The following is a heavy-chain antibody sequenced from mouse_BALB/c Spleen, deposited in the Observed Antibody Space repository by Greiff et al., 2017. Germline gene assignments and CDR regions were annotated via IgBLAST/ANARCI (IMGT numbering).Heavy chain of an antibody. D-gene: IGHD3-2*02. CDR3: ARSRLPYAMDY. J-gene: IGHJ4*01. CDR1: GYTFTSYW. CDR2: FNPSNGRT. V-gene: IGHV1S81*02. Sequence: QVQLQQPGAELVKPGASVKLSCKASGYTFTSYWMHWVKQRPGQGLEWIGEFNPSNGRTNYNEKFKSKATLTVDKSSSTAYMQLSSLTSEDSAVYYCARSRLPYAMDYWGQGTSVTVSS.